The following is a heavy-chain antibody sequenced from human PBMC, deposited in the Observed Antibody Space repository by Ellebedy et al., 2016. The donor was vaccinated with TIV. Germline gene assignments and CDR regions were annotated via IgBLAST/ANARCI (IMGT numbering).Heavy chain of an antibody. Sequence: ASVKVSCXASGYTFTSYGISWVRQAPGQGLEWMGWISAYNGNTNYAQKLQGRVTMTTDTSTSTAYMELRSLRSDDTAVYYCARDPFEYSSSPYYFDYWGQGTLVTVSS. CDR3: ARDPFEYSSSPYYFDY. V-gene: IGHV1-18*04. D-gene: IGHD6-6*01. CDR1: GYTFTSYG. J-gene: IGHJ4*02. CDR2: ISAYNGNT.